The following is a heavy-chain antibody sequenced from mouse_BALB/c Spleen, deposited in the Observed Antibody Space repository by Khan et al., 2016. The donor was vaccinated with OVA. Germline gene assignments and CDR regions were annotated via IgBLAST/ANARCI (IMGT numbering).Heavy chain of an antibody. Sequence: QIQLVQSGPEVKKPGETVKISCKASGHTFTKFGMNWVKQAPGKGLKWMGWIYTYTGEPTYADDFNGRFAFSLETSASTAYLQINNLKNEDTATYYCARPPYVSYVLDNWGQGTSVTVSS. V-gene: IGHV9-3-1*01. D-gene: IGHD1-1*01. CDR3: ARPPYVSYVLDN. CDR2: IYTYTGEP. J-gene: IGHJ4*01. CDR1: GHTFTKFG.